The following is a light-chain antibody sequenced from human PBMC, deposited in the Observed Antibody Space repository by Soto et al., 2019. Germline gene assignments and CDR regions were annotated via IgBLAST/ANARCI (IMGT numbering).Light chain of an antibody. J-gene: IGKJ2*02. V-gene: IGKV3-15*01. Sequence: EIVMTQSPATLSVSPGERATLSCRASQSVSSNLAWYQQKPGQAPRLLIYGASTRATGIPARFSGSGSGTEFTLTISSLQSEDFAVYYCQQYNNWPQWTFRQGTKLEIK. CDR1: QSVSSN. CDR2: GAS. CDR3: QQYNNWPQWT.